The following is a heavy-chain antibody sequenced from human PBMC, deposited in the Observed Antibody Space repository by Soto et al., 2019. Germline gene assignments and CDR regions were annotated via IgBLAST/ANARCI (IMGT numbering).Heavy chain of an antibody. CDR3: ARDRRIVGARYYYYGMDV. Sequence: ASVKVSCKASGYTFTSYGISWVRQAPGQGLERMGWISAYNGNTNYAQELQGRVTMTTDTSTSTAYMELRSLRSDDTAVYYCARDRRIVGARYYYYGMDVWGQGTTVTVSS. D-gene: IGHD1-26*01. J-gene: IGHJ6*02. V-gene: IGHV1-18*04. CDR1: GYTFTSYG. CDR2: ISAYNGNT.